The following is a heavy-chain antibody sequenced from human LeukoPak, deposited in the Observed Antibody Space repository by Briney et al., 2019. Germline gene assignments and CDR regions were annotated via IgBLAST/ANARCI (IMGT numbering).Heavy chain of an antibody. D-gene: IGHD5-24*01. J-gene: IGHJ4*02. CDR1: GFTFSSYG. Sequence: GRPLRLSCAASGFTFSSYGMHWVRQAPGKGLEWVAVIWYDGSNKYYADSVKGRFTISRDNSKNTLYLQMNSLRAEDTAVYYCAKDPGDGYNYFDYWGQGTLVTVSS. CDR3: AKDPGDGYNYFDY. CDR2: IWYDGSNK. V-gene: IGHV3-33*06.